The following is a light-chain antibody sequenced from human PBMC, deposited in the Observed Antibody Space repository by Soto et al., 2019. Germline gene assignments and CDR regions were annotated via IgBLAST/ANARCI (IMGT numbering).Light chain of an antibody. V-gene: IGKV1-9*01. Sequence: IQLTQSPSSLSASVGDRVTITCRASQGISSYLAWYQQKPGKAPKLLIYAASTLQSGVPSRFSGSGSGTDFTLTISSLQPEDFAIYYCQRYKSAPTFGPGTKVDVK. CDR3: QRYKSAPT. CDR1: QGISSY. J-gene: IGKJ3*01. CDR2: AAS.